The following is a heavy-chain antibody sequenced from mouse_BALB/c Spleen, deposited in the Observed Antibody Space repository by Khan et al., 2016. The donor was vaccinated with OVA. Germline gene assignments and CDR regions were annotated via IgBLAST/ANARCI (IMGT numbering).Heavy chain of an antibody. V-gene: IGHV3-2*02. CDR3: ARGNYYAYYYDY. CDR2: ISYSGVT. J-gene: IGHJ2*01. D-gene: IGHD1-1*01. CDR1: GYSITSGYA. Sequence: EVELKESGPGLVKPSQSLSLTCTVTGYSITSGYAWNWIRQFPGNKLEWMGYISYSGVTSYTPSLKSRISITRDTSKNQFFLQLNSVTTEDTATYDGARGNYYAYYYDYWGQGTTLTVSS.